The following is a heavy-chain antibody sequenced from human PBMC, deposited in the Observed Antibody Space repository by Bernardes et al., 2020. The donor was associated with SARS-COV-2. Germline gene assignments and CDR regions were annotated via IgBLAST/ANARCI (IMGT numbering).Heavy chain of an antibody. CDR2: IHRDGSST. CDR1: GFTFSRHW. V-gene: IGHV3-74*03. J-gene: IGHJ4*02. D-gene: IGHD2-15*01. Sequence: GGSLRLSCAASGFTFSRHWLHWVRQAPGKGLVWVSRIHRDGSSTAYADSVTGRFTISRNNAQNTLYLQMSSLRVEDTGIYYCAREVTVAAGYYFDHWGQGTLVTVS. CDR3: AREVTVAAGYYFDH.